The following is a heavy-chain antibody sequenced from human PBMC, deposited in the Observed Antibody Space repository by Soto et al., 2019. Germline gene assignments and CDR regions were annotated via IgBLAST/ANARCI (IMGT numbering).Heavy chain of an antibody. CDR3: ARHLDRQPYYFYY. CDR2: IYYSGST. V-gene: IGHV4-59*08. J-gene: IGHJ4*02. D-gene: IGHD2-2*03. Sequence: PSETLSLTCTVPGGSISSEYRSWIRQPPGKGLEWIGYIYYSGSTNYNPSLKSRVTISVDTSKNQFSLKLSSVTAADTAVYYCARHLDRQPYYFYYWGQGTLVTVSS. CDR1: GGSISSEY.